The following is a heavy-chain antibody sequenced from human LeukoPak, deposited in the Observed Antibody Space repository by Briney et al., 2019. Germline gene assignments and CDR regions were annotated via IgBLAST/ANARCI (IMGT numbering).Heavy chain of an antibody. J-gene: IGHJ6*04. CDR3: ARVTSIPRVVPAATQRYYYYYGMDV. V-gene: IGHV3-21*01. CDR2: ISSSSSYI. D-gene: IGHD2-2*01. CDR1: GFTFSSYS. Sequence: GGSLRLSCAASGFTFSSYSMNWVRQAPGKGLEWVSSISSSSSYIYYADSVKGRFTISRDNAKNSLYLQMNSLRAEDTAVYYCARVTSIPRVVPAATQRYYYYYGMDVWGKGTTVTVSS.